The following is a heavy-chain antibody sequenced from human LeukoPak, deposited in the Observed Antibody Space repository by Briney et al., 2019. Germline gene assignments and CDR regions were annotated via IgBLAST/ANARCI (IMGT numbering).Heavy chain of an antibody. J-gene: IGHJ4*02. V-gene: IGHV3-53*01. Sequence: GGSLRLSCAASGSTVSSNYMSWVRQAPGKGLEWVSVIYSGGSTYYADSVKGRFTISRDNSKNTLYLQMNSLRAEDTAVYYCAREGNTMVRGVTETTDYWGQGTLVTVSS. CDR1: GSTVSSNY. D-gene: IGHD3-10*01. CDR3: AREGNTMVRGVTETTDY. CDR2: IYSGGST.